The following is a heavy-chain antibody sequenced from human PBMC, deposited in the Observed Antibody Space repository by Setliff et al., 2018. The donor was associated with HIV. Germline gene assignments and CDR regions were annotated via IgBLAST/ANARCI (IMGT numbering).Heavy chain of an antibody. Sequence: ASVKVSCKASGYTFTTYAIHWVRQAPGQRLEFMGWINAGNGNTKYSQRFQGRVTITIDTSASTAYMELSSLRSDDTAMYYCATDPGYSSTWYSESFQHWGQGTVVTVSS. CDR2: INAGNGNT. CDR3: ATDPGYSSTWYSESFQH. J-gene: IGHJ1*01. V-gene: IGHV1-3*01. CDR1: GYTFTTYA. D-gene: IGHD6-13*01.